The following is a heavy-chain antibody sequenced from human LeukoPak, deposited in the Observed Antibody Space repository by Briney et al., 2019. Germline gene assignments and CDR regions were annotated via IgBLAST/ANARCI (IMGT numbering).Heavy chain of an antibody. J-gene: IGHJ4*02. D-gene: IGHD6-13*01. CDR3: IRFPVADPDDYFDY. CDR1: GFTFSNAW. V-gene: IGHV3-15*01. CDR2: IKSKTDGGTT. Sequence: GGSLRLSCAASGFTFSNAWMGWVRQAPGKGLEWVGRIKSKTDGGTTDYAAPVKGRFTISRDDSKNTLYLQMNSLKTEDTAVYYCIRFPVADPDDYFDYWGQGTLVTVSS.